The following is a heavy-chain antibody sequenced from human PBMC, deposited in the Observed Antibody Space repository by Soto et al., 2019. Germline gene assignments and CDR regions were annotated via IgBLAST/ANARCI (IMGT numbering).Heavy chain of an antibody. V-gene: IGHV3-7*01. CDR2: MNQDGSER. Sequence: EVQLVESGGGLVQPGGSLRLSCTASGFTFSNYWMSWVRQAPGEGLEWVANMNQDGSERYYVDSVKGRFTISRDNAKNSLYLQVSSLRAEDTAIYYCTRDRSGTMLFWGQGNLVNVSS. CDR3: TRDRSGTMLF. D-gene: IGHD1-7*01. CDR1: GFTFSNYW. J-gene: IGHJ4*02.